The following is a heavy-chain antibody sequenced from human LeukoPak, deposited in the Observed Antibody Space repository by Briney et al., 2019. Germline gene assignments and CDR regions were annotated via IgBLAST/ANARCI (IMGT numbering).Heavy chain of an antibody. CDR2: ISSSSSYI. J-gene: IGHJ4*02. Sequence: GGSLRLSCAASGFTFSSYSMNWVRQAPGKGLEWVSSISSSSSYIYYADSVKGRFTISRDNVKNSLYLQMNSLRAEDTAVYYCARGDYDILTGLYYFDYWGQGTLVTVSS. CDR3: ARGDYDILTGLYYFDY. D-gene: IGHD3-9*01. CDR1: GFTFSSYS. V-gene: IGHV3-21*01.